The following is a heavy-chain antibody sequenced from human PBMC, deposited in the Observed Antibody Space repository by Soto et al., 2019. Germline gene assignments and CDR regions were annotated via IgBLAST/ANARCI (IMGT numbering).Heavy chain of an antibody. CDR2: INHSGST. CDR1: GASFSDSS. CDR3: ARDLVRGSDRFDP. V-gene: IGHV4-34*01. Sequence: SETLSLTCAVYGASFSDSSWTWIRQPPGKGLEWIGEINHSGSTNYSPSLKSRVTISVDTSKNQFSLKLSSVTAADTAIYYCARDLVRGSDRFDPWGQGTLVTVSS. J-gene: IGHJ5*02. D-gene: IGHD3-10*01.